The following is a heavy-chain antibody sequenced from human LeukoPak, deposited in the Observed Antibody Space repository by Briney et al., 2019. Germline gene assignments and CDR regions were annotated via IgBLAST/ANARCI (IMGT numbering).Heavy chain of an antibody. V-gene: IGHV1-69*01. J-gene: IGHJ5*02. CDR3: ARVVGVVPAANWFDP. Sequence: ASVKVSCKASGGTFSSYAISWVRQAPGQGLEWMGGIIPISGTANYAQKFQGRVTITADESTSTAYMELSSLRSEDTAVYYCARVVGVVPAANWFDPWGQGTLVTVSS. CDR1: GGTFSSYA. CDR2: IIPISGTA. D-gene: IGHD2-2*01.